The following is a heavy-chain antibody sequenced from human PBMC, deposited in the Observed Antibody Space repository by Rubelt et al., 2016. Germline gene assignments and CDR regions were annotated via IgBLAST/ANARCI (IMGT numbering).Heavy chain of an antibody. CDR3: ARDWYDSSGDSHGMDV. D-gene: IGHD3-22*01. V-gene: IGHV3-30*03. Sequence: QVQLVESGGGVVQPGRSLRLSCAASGFTFSSYWMNWVRQAPGKGLEWVAVISYDGSNKYYADSVKGRFTISRDNSKNTLYLQMNSLRDEDTALYYCARDWYDSSGDSHGMDVWGQGTTVTVSS. J-gene: IGHJ6*02. CDR1: GFTFSSYW. CDR2: ISYDGSNK.